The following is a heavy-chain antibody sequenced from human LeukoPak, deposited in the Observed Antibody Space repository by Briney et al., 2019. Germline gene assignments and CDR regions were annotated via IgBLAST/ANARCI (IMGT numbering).Heavy chain of an antibody. CDR2: ISAYNGNT. CDR3: ARAEPPPYYDILTGYDY. Sequence: ASVKVSCKASGYTFTGYYMHWVRQAPGQGLEWMGWISAYNGNTNYAQKLQGRVTMTTDTSTSTAYMELRSLRSDDTAVYYCARAEPPPYYDILTGYDYWGQGTLVTVSS. CDR1: GYTFTGYY. J-gene: IGHJ4*02. V-gene: IGHV1-18*04. D-gene: IGHD3-9*01.